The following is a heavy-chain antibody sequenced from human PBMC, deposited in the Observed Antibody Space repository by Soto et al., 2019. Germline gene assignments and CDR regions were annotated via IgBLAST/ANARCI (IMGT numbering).Heavy chain of an antibody. CDR3: ARGQLYYGSGCYYHAYYYYGMDV. J-gene: IGHJ6*02. D-gene: IGHD3-10*01. CDR1: GGSFSGYY. Sequence: QVQLQQWGAGLLKPSETLSLTCAVYGGSFSGYYWSWIRQPPGKGLEWIGEINHSGSTNYNPSLKSRVTISVDTSKNQFSLKLSSVTAADTAVYYCARGQLYYGSGCYYHAYYYYGMDVWGQGTTVTVSS. V-gene: IGHV4-34*01. CDR2: INHSGST.